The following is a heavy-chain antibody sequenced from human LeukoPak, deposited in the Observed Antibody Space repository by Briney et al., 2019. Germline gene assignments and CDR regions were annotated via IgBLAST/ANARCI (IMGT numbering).Heavy chain of an antibody. CDR2: MNPNSGNI. J-gene: IGHJ4*02. D-gene: IGHD3-3*01. CDR3: ARGVPRFLEWLLISRYFDY. CDR1: GYTFTSYD. V-gene: IGHV1-8*01. Sequence: GASVKVSCKASGYTFTSYDINWVRQATGQGLEWMGWMNPNSGNIGYAQKFQGRVTMTRNTSISTAYMELSSLRSEDTAVYYCARGVPRFLEWLLISRYFDYWGQGTLVTVSS.